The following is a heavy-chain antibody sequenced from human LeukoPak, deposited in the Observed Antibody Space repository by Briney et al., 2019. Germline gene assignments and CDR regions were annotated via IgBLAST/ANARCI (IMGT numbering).Heavy chain of an antibody. CDR3: ARVSGYDWESFYDY. D-gene: IGHD5-12*01. CDR2: IYYSGST. V-gene: IGHV4-59*01. J-gene: IGHJ4*02. Sequence: PSETLSLTCTVSGDSLTGYYWGWIRQPPGKGLELIGYIYYSGSTNYNPSLKSRVTISVDTSKNQFSLKLNSVTAADTAVYYCARVSGYDWESFYDYWGQGTLVTVSS. CDR1: GDSLTGYY.